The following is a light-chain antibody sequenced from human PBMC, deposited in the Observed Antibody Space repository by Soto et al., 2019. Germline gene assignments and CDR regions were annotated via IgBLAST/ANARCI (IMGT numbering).Light chain of an antibody. J-gene: IGLJ1*01. CDR2: DVS. V-gene: IGLV2-14*01. CDR3: SSYTSSNTLFV. CDR1: SSDVGGSNY. Sequence: QSALTQPASVSGSPGQSITISCTGTSSDVGGSNYVSWYQQHPGKAPKLMIYDVSNRPSGVSNHFSGSKSGNTASLTISGLQADDEADYYCSSYTSSNTLFVFGTGTKVTVL.